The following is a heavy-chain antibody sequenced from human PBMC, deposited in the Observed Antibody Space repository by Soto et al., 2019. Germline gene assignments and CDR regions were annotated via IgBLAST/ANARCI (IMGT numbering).Heavy chain of an antibody. CDR1: GGSFSGYY. CDR3: ARGRGGVTIGKRGPYGMDV. J-gene: IGHJ6*02. V-gene: IGHV4-34*01. CDR2: INHSGST. D-gene: IGHD4-17*01. Sequence: QVQLQQWGAGLLKPSETLSLTCAVYGGSFSGYYWSWIRQPPGKGLEWIGEINHSGSTNYNPSLKSRVTISVDTSKNQFSLKLSSVTAADTAVYYCARGRGGVTIGKRGPYGMDVWGQGTTVTVSS.